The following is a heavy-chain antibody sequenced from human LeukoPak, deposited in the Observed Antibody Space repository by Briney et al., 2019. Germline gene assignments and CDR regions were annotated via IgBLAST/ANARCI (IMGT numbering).Heavy chain of an antibody. CDR2: IKEDGSEK. D-gene: IGHD4-23*01. J-gene: IGHJ6*04. CDR1: GFTFSSFW. V-gene: IGHV3-7*01. Sequence: GGFLRLSCAASGFTFSSFWMSWVRQAPGKGLEWVANIKEDGSEKYYVDSVRGRFTISRDDAKNSVYLQMNSLRAEDSAVYYCARDRFGGMDVWGKGTSVTVSS. CDR3: ARDRFGGMDV.